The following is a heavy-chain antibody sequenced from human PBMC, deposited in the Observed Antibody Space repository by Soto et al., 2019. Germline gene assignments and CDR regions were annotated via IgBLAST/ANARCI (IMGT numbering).Heavy chain of an antibody. CDR3: ARVPWGPATFVYYYSMDV. Sequence: EVQLVESGGGLVQPGGSLRLSCAASGFTFSSYWMSWVRQAPGKGLEWVANIKQDGSEKYYVDSVKGRFTISRDNAKNSLYLQMNSLRAEDTAVYYCARVPWGPATFVYYYSMDVWGKGTTVTVSS. D-gene: IGHD1-26*01. V-gene: IGHV3-7*01. CDR1: GFTFSSYW. CDR2: IKQDGSEK. J-gene: IGHJ6*03.